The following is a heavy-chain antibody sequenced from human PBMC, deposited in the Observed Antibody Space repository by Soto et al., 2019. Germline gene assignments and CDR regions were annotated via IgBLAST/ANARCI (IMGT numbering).Heavy chain of an antibody. V-gene: IGHV1-18*01. CDR1: GYTFTSYG. J-gene: IGHJ5*02. CDR2: ISAYNGNT. Sequence: QVQLVQSGAEVKKPGASVKVSCKASGYTFTSYGISWVRQAPGQGLEWMGWISAYNGNTNYAQKLQGRVTMTTDTSTSTAYRELRSLRSDDTAVYYCARDSGPTGFGGGTWFDPWGQGTLVTVSS. D-gene: IGHD3-10*01. CDR3: ARDSGPTGFGGGTWFDP.